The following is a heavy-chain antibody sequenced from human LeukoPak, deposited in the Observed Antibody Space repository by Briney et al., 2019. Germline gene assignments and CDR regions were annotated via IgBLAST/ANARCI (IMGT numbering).Heavy chain of an antibody. D-gene: IGHD3-10*01. CDR2: INAKNGDT. J-gene: IGHJ3*02. CDR1: GYIFTDHY. Sequence: GASVEVSCKASGYIFTDHYIHWVRQAPGQGHEWMGCINAKNGDTNYAQKFQGRVTMTRDTSIRTLYMEVRRLRADDTAVYYCARDLSGAFDIWGQGTMVTVSS. V-gene: IGHV1-2*02. CDR3: ARDLSGAFDI.